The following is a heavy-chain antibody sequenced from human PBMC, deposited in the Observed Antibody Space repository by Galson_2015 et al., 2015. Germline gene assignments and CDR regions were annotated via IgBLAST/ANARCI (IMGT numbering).Heavy chain of an antibody. CDR2: IYPGDSDT. CDR3: ARGFYGSGSHYGDS. Sequence: QSGAEVKKSGEFLKISCKGSGYSFATHWIAWVRQMPGKGLEWMGVIYPGDSDTRYSPSFQGQVTISVDKSISTAYLQWSSLKASDNAMYYCARGFYGSGSHYGDSWGQGTLVTVSS. CDR1: GYSFATHW. D-gene: IGHD3-10*01. J-gene: IGHJ5*01. V-gene: IGHV5-51*01.